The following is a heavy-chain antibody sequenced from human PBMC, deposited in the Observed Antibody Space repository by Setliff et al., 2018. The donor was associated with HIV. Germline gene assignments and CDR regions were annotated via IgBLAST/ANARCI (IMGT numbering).Heavy chain of an antibody. J-gene: IGHJ3*02. V-gene: IGHV4-31*03. CDR1: GGSISSGGYY. Sequence: SEPLSLPCTVSGGSISSGGYYWSWIRQHPGKGLEWIGYIYYSGSTYYNPSLKSRVTISVDTSKNQFSLKLSSVTAADTAVYYCARETSTMIVVVKGAFDIWGQGTMVTVSS. CDR3: ARETSTMIVVVKGAFDI. D-gene: IGHD3-22*01. CDR2: IYYSGST.